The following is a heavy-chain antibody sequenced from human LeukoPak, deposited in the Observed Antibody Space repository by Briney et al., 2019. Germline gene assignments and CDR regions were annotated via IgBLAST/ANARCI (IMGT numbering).Heavy chain of an antibody. CDR3: ARTQRGGAVDY. J-gene: IGHJ4*02. D-gene: IGHD3-16*01. V-gene: IGHV3-21*01. Sequence: GGSLRLSCAASGFTFSDYIMNWVRQAPGKGLEGVSSISSSSAFIHYADSVKGGFTLSRENAKNSLYLQMNSPRAEDTAVYYCARTQRGGAVDYWGQGTLVTVSS. CDR1: GFTFSDYI. CDR2: ISSSSAFI.